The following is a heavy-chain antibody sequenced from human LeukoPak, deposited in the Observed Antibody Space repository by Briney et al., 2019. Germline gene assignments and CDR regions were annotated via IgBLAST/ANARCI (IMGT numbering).Heavy chain of an antibody. J-gene: IGHJ3*02. CDR1: GYTFTSYG. CDR2: ISAYNGNT. Sequence: ASVKVSCKASGYTFTSYGISWVRQAPGQGLEWMGWISAYNGNTNYAQKLQGRVTMTTDTSTSTAYMELRSLRSDDTAVYYCARLPNYYGDYGFHAFDIWGQGTMVTVSS. V-gene: IGHV1-18*01. CDR3: ARLPNYYGDYGFHAFDI. D-gene: IGHD4-17*01.